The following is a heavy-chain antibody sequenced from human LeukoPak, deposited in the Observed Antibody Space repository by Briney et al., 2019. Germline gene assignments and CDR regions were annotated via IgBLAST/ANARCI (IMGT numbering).Heavy chain of an antibody. V-gene: IGHV1-18*01. D-gene: IGHD2-21*02. CDR3: ARDMWRSVVVTAIPNWFDL. CDR1: GYTFTSYG. Sequence: GASVTVSCKASGYTFTSYGISWVRQAPAQGLEWMGCISSYNGNTNYAQKLQGRVTVTTDTSTSTAYMELRSLRSDDTAVYYCARDMWRSVVVTAIPNWFDLWGQGTLVTVSS. CDR2: ISSYNGNT. J-gene: IGHJ5*02.